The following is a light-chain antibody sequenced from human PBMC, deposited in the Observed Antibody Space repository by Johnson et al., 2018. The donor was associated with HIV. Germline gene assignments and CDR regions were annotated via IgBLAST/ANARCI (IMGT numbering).Light chain of an antibody. Sequence: QSVLTQPPSVSAAPGQKVTISCYGSSSNIGNNYVSWYQQLPGTAHKLLIYENNKRPSGIPDRFSGSKSGTSATLGLTGLPTGDEADYYCGTWDSSLRVGFFGTGTKVTVL. J-gene: IGLJ1*01. CDR3: GTWDSSLRVGF. V-gene: IGLV1-51*02. CDR2: ENN. CDR1: SSNIGNNY.